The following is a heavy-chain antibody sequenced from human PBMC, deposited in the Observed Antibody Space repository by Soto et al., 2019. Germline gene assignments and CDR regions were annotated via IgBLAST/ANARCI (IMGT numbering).Heavy chain of an antibody. Sequence: QVQLQESGPGLVKPSETLSLTCTVSGGSISSYYWSWIRQPPGKGLELSGDTYYSGSTNYNPSLKSRDTISVDTTKNQCSLKLSSVTAADTAVYYWARAYYYDNSGWHSPYFQHWGQGTLVTVSS. CDR3: ARAYYYDNSGWHSPYFQH. CDR2: TYYSGST. J-gene: IGHJ1*01. V-gene: IGHV4-59*01. D-gene: IGHD3-22*01. CDR1: GGSISSYY.